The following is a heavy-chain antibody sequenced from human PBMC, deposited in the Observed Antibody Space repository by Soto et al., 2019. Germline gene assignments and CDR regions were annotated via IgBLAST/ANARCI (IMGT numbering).Heavy chain of an antibody. V-gene: IGHV3-30*19. Sequence: QVQLVESGGGVVQPGTSLRVSCVGSGFTFRSYVIHWVRQAPGKGLEWVALTSYDGSDKYYGDSVRGRFTISRDNSRNTVDLQMDSXRLXDXXLXXCARWGTTGGLDVWGQGTLVSVSS. CDR2: TSYDGSDK. CDR1: GFTFRSYV. CDR3: ARWGTTGGLDV. J-gene: IGHJ1*01. D-gene: IGHD3-16*01.